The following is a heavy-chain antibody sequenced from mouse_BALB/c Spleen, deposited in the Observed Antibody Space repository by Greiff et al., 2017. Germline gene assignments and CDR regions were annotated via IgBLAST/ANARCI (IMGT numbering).Heavy chain of an antibody. CDR3: AREGSLLRPYWYFDV. CDR1: GYTFTDYN. CDR2: IYPYNGGT. Sequence: EVQLQQSGPELVKPGASVKISCKASGYTFTDYNMHWVKQSHGMSLEWIGYIYPYNGGTGYNQKFKSKATLTVDNSSSTAYMELRSLTSEDSAVYYCAREGSLLRPYWYFDVWGAGTTVTVSS. V-gene: IGHV1S29*02. J-gene: IGHJ1*01. D-gene: IGHD1-2*01.